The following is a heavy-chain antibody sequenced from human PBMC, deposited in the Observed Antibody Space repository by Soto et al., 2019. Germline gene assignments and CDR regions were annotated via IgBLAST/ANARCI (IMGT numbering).Heavy chain of an antibody. V-gene: IGHV3-30*18. J-gene: IGHJ4*02. D-gene: IGHD2-15*01. CDR3: AKLVIGYCSGNTCDYY. CDR2: ISYDSSNK. Sequence: VQLLESGGGLIQPGGSLRLSCAASGFTFSYGIHWLRQAPGKGLEWVAYISYDSSNKFSGDYVKGRFTISRDNSKNTQFLQMNSLRAEDTAVYYCAKLVIGYCSGNTCDYYWGQGTLGAVSS. CDR1: GFTFSYG.